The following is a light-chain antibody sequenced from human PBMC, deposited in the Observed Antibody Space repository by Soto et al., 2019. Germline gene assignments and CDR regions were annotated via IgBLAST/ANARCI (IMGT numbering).Light chain of an antibody. CDR3: SSQTASATVL. V-gene: IGLV2-14*01. Sequence: QSALTQPASVSGSPGQSITISCTGTSSDVGGYSYVSWYQQHPGKAPKLIIYEVSNRPSGVSDRFSGSKSGNTASLIISGLRPEDEADYYCSSQTASATVLFGGGTKLTVL. J-gene: IGLJ2*01. CDR2: EVS. CDR1: SSDVGGYSY.